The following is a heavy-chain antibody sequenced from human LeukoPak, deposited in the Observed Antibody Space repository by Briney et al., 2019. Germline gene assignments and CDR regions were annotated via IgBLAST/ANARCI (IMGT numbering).Heavy chain of an antibody. V-gene: IGHV1-46*01. D-gene: IGHD2-2*02. Sequence: ASVKVSCKASGYTFTSYYMHWVRQAPGQGLEWMGIINPSGGSTSYAQKFQGRVTMTRDMSTSTVYMELSSLRSEDTAVYYCARQAVPAAILLVPPDRYYYYYMDVWGKGTTVTVSS. CDR1: GYTFTSYY. J-gene: IGHJ6*03. CDR3: ARQAVPAAILLVPPDRYYYYYMDV. CDR2: INPSGGST.